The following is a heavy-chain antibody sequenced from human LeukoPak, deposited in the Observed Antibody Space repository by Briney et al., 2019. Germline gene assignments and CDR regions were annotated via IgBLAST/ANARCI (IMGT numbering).Heavy chain of an antibody. V-gene: IGHV1-69*05. D-gene: IGHD3-3*01. CDR2: IIPIFGTA. J-gene: IGHJ4*02. Sequence: SVKVSCKASGSTFSSYAISWVRQAPGQGLEWMGGIIPIFGTANYAQKFQGRVTITTDESTSTAYMELSSLRSEDTAVYYCARGFLEWLPLVYWGQGTLVTVSS. CDR3: ARGFLEWLPLVY. CDR1: GSTFSSYA.